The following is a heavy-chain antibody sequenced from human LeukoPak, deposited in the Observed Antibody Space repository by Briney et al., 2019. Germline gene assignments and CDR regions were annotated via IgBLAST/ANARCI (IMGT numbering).Heavy chain of an antibody. CDR1: GGSISSSSYY. CDR2: IYYSGST. J-gene: IGHJ4*02. Sequence: SETLSLTCTVSGGSISSSSYYWGWIRQPPGKGLEWTGSIYYSGSTYYNPSLKSRVTISVDTSKNQLSLKLSPVTAADTAVYYCARIPYGDYVFDYWGQGTLVTVSS. D-gene: IGHD4-17*01. CDR3: ARIPYGDYVFDY. V-gene: IGHV4-39*07.